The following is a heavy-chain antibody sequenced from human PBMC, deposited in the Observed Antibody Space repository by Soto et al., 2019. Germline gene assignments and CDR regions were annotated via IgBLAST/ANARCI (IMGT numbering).Heavy chain of an antibody. V-gene: IGHV3-21*01. CDR3: ARAYYYDSSGYFPPDY. Sequence: EVQLVESGGGLVKPGGSLRLSCAASGFTFSSYSVNWVRQAPGKGLEWVSSISSSSSYIYYADSVKGRFTISRDNAKNSLYLQMNSLRAEDTAVYYCARAYYYDSSGYFPPDYWGQGTLVTVSS. J-gene: IGHJ4*02. D-gene: IGHD3-22*01. CDR1: GFTFSSYS. CDR2: ISSSSSYI.